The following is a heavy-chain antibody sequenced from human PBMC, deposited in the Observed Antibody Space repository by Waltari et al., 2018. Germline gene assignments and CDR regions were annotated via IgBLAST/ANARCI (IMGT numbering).Heavy chain of an antibody. V-gene: IGHV4-39*07. CDR1: GGSISSSSYY. J-gene: IGHJ4*02. CDR2: ICYSRST. D-gene: IGHD3-3*01. Sequence: QLQLQESGPGLVKPSETLSLTCTVSGGSISSSSYYWGWIRQPPGKGLEWIGSICYSRSTNYTPSVSSRVTKSVDTAKTRFSLRLSSVTAADTAVYYCAGDFWSGGGGLGYWGQGTLVTVSS. CDR3: AGDFWSGGGGLGY.